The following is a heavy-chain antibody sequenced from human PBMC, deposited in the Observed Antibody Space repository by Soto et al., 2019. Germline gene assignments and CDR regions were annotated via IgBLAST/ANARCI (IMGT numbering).Heavy chain of an antibody. CDR2: IYSGGST. CDR3: ARHYDGTAGGAFDI. Sequence: EVQLVESGGGLIQPGGSLRLSCAASGFTVSSNYMSWVRQAPGKGLEWVSVIYSGGSTYYADSVKGRFTISRDNSRHTLYLQMSSLSAEDTAVYYCARHYDGTAGGAFDIWGQGKMVTVSS. D-gene: IGHD3-22*01. CDR1: GFTVSSNY. V-gene: IGHV3-53*01. J-gene: IGHJ3*02.